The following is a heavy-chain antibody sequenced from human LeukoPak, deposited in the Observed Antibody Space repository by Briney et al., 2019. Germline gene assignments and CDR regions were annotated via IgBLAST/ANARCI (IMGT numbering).Heavy chain of an antibody. J-gene: IGHJ5*02. D-gene: IGHD3-16*01. CDR3: GKEGGA. CDR1: GFTFSSYW. V-gene: IGHV3-23*01. Sequence: PGGSLRLSCAASGFTFSSYWMSWVRQAPGKGPEWVSAIGGRGGSTYYADSVGGRFTISRDNSKDMVYLQMNSLKVEDTATYYCGKEGGAWGQGTKVTVSS. CDR2: IGGRGGST.